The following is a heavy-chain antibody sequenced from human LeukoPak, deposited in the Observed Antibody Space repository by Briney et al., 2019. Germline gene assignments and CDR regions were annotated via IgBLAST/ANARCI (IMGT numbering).Heavy chain of an antibody. V-gene: IGHV3-7*03. J-gene: IGHJ4*02. CDR3: ARDNPPDY. CDR2: IKQDGSEK. Sequence: GGSLRLSCVASGFTFSSSWMSWVRQAPGKGLEWVANIKQDGSEKSYVESVRGRFTISRDNAKNSLYPQLNSLRAEDTALYYCARDNPPDYWGQGTLVTVSS. CDR1: GFTFSSSW.